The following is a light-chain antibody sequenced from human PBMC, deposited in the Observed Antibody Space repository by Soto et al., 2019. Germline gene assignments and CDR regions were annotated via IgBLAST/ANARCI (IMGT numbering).Light chain of an antibody. CDR1: PSVSSN. V-gene: IGKV3-15*01. J-gene: IGKJ1*01. CDR2: GAS. CDR3: QQYYNWPPTWT. Sequence: EIVMTQSPATLSVSPGERATLSCRASPSVSSNLAWYQQKPGQAPRLLIYGASTRATGIPARFSGSGSGTESTLPISSLQSEDFAFYDCQQYYNWPPTWTFGQGTKVEIK.